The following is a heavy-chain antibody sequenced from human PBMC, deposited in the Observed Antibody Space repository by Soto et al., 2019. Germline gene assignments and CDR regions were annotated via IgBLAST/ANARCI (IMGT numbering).Heavy chain of an antibody. D-gene: IGHD1-26*01. J-gene: IGHJ4*02. CDR2: IYHAGST. CDR1: GGSITNSNW. V-gene: IGHV4-4*02. CDR3: ARGPPIVGNTRPLES. Sequence: QVQLQESGPRVVKPSGTLSLTCTVSGGSITNSNWWSWVRLPPAKGLEWIGDIYHAGSTKYNPSLERRVTMSVDTSKNQFGLTLTSVTAADTAVYFCARGPPIVGNTRPLESWGQGTLVTVSS.